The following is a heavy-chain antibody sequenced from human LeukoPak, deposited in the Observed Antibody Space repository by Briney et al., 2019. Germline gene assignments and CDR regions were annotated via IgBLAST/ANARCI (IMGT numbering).Heavy chain of an antibody. CDR1: GGSISSYY. CDR2: TYYSGTT. V-gene: IGHV4-59*01. J-gene: IGHJ5*02. CDR3: ARGYGRTLGGFAP. D-gene: IGHD3-16*01. Sequence: SETLSLTCTVSGGSISSYYWSWIRQPPGKGLEWIGYTYYSGTTNYNPSLKSRVTISVDTSKNQFSLKLSSVTAADTAVYYCARGYGRTLGGFAPWGQGTLVTVSS.